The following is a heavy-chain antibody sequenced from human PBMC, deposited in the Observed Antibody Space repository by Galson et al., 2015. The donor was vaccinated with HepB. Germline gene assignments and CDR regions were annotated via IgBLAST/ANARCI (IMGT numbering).Heavy chain of an antibody. CDR3: ATYCSSTSCYGGVEGY. D-gene: IGHD2-2*01. CDR1: GFTFSSYA. J-gene: IGHJ4*02. CDR2: ISYDGSNK. V-gene: IGHV3-30-3*01. Sequence: SLRLSCAASGFTFSSYAMHWVRQAPGKGLEWVAVISYDGSNKYYADSVKGRFTISRDNSKNTLYLQMNSLRAEDTAVYYCATYCSSTSCYGGVEGYWGQGTLVTVSS.